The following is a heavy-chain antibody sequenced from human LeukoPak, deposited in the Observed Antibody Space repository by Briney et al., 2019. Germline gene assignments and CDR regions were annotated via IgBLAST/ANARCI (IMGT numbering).Heavy chain of an antibody. CDR3: ARGRSY. Sequence: NTSETLSLTCAVYGGSFSGYYWSWIRQPPGKGLEWTGEINHSGSTNYNPSLKSRVTISVDTSKNQFSLKLSSVTAADTAVYYCARGRSYWGQGTLVTVSS. V-gene: IGHV4-34*01. CDR1: GGSFSGYY. J-gene: IGHJ4*02. CDR2: INHSGST.